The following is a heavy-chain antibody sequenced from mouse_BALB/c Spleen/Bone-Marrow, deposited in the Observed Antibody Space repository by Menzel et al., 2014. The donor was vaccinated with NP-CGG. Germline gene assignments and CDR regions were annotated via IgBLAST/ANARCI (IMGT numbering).Heavy chain of an antibody. CDR1: GFNIKDTY. CDR2: IDPANGNT. J-gene: IGHJ3*01. V-gene: IGHV14-3*02. Sequence: VQLHQSGAELVKPGASVKLSCTASGFNIKDTYMHWVKQRPEQGLEWIGRIDPANGNTKYDPKFQGKATITADTSSNTAYLQLSSLTSEDTAVYYCARNYGYGKSFAYWGQGTLVTVSA. CDR3: ARNYGYGKSFAY. D-gene: IGHD2-2*01.